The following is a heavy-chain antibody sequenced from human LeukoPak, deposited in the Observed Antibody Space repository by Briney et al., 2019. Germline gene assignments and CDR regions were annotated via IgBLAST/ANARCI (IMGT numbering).Heavy chain of an antibody. CDR2: IRYDGSNK. CDR1: GFTFSSYG. CDR3: AKIGPQRGYSYGYDAFDI. J-gene: IGHJ3*02. Sequence: GRSLRLSCAASGFTFSSYGMHWVRQAPGKGLEWVAFIRYDGSNKYYADSVKGRFTISRDNSKNTLYLQMNSLRAEDTAVYYCAKIGPQRGYSYGYDAFDIWGQGTMVTVSS. D-gene: IGHD5-18*01. V-gene: IGHV3-30*02.